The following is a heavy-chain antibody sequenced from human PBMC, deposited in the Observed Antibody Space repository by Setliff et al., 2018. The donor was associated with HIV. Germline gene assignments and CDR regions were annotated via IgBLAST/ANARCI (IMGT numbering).Heavy chain of an antibody. CDR1: GGSISSGAYY. V-gene: IGHV4-31*03. D-gene: IGHD5-18*01. CDR2: TYYSGIT. J-gene: IGHJ1*01. CDR3: AWGGYNYGIQYFQH. Sequence: SETLSLTCTVSGGSISSGAYYWTWIRPHPGKGLEWIGYTYYSGITHYNPSLKSRVTISVDTSKNQFSLNLNAVTVADTAVYYCAWGGYNYGIQYFQHWGQGTLVTVSS.